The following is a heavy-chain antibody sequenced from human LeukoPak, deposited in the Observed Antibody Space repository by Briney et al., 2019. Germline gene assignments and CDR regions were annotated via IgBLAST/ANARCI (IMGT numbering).Heavy chain of an antibody. CDR1: GGSISSYY. J-gene: IGHJ4*02. CDR2: IYYSGST. CDR3: ARVRSDDILTGYFSYFDY. V-gene: IGHV4-59*06. D-gene: IGHD3-9*01. Sequence: SETLSLTCTVSGGSISSYYWSWIRQHPGKGLEWIGYIYYSGSTYYNPSLKSRVTISVDTSKNQFSLKLSSVTAADTAVYYCARVRSDDILTGYFSYFDYWGQGTLVTVSS.